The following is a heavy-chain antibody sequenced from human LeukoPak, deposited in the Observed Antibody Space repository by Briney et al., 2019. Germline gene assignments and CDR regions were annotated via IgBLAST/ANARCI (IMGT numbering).Heavy chain of an antibody. Sequence: SETLSLTCTVSGGSISSYYWSWIRQPPGKGLEWIGYIYYSGSTNYNPSLKSRVTISVDTSKNQFSLKLSSVTAADTAVYYCARARYNWNYVDYWGQGTLVTVSS. CDR1: GGSISSYY. V-gene: IGHV4-59*01. CDR3: ARARYNWNYVDY. J-gene: IGHJ4*02. CDR2: IYYSGST. D-gene: IGHD1-20*01.